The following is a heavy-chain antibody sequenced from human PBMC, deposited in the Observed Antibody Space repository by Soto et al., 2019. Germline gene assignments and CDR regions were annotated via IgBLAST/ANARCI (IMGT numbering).Heavy chain of an antibody. CDR1: GFTFSSYG. CDR3: AKDAGGSSYFDY. V-gene: IGHV3-30*18. Sequence: QVQLVESGGGVVQPGRSLRLSCAASGFTFSSYGMQWVRQAPGKGLEWVAVISYDGSNEYYADSVKGRFTISRDNSKNTLYLQMNSLRAEDTAVYYWAKDAGGSSYFDYWGQGTLVTVSS. J-gene: IGHJ4*02. CDR2: ISYDGSNE. D-gene: IGHD1-26*01.